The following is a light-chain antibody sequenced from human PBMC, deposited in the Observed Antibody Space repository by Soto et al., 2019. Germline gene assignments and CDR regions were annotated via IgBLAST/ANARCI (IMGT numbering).Light chain of an antibody. V-gene: IGKV1-5*01. Sequence: DIQMTQSPSTLSGSVGDRVTITCRASQTISSWLAWYQQKPGKAPILLIYGASNLQNGVPSRFSGSGSGTEFTLTISSLQPDDFATYYCQQYNSLWTFGQGTKVDIK. CDR1: QTISSW. J-gene: IGKJ1*01. CDR3: QQYNSLWT. CDR2: GAS.